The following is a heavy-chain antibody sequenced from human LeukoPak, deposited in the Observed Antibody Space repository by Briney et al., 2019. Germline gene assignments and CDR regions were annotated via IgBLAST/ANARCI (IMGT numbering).Heavy chain of an antibody. CDR3: ARGGGYASPIGY. J-gene: IGHJ4*02. V-gene: IGHV4-59*01. Sequence: SETLSLTCTLSGGSISTYYWSWIRQPPGKGLEWIGYIYHSGSTNYNPSLKSRITISVDTSKNQFSLKLSSVTAADTAVYYCARGGGYASPIGYWGQGALVTVSS. D-gene: IGHD5-12*01. CDR1: GGSISTYY. CDR2: IYHSGST.